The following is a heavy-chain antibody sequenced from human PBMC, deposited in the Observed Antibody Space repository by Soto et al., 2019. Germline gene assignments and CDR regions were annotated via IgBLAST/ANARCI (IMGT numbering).Heavy chain of an antibody. CDR3: AKDRRGSYHLYNFDY. V-gene: IGHV3-23*01. CDR2: ISGSGGST. D-gene: IGHD1-26*01. J-gene: IGHJ4*02. CDR1: GFTFSSYA. Sequence: GGSLRLSCAASGFTFSSYAMSWVRQAPGKGLEWVSAISGSGGSTYYADSVKGRFTISRDNSKNTLYLQMNSLRAEDTAVYYCAKDRRGSYHLYNFDYWGQGTLVTVSS.